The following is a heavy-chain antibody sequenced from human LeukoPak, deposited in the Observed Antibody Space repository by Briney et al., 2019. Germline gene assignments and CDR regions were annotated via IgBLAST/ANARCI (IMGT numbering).Heavy chain of an antibody. D-gene: IGHD7-27*01. CDR1: GFTFSDYW. Sequence: GGSLRLSCIVSGFTFSDYWMHWVRQGPGKGLVWVSRIKSDGRSITYADSVKGRFTISRDNAGNTLFLQMNSLRAEDTAVYYCVRGGPLGTGDYWGQGTLVTVSS. J-gene: IGHJ4*02. CDR3: VRGGPLGTGDY. V-gene: IGHV3-74*01. CDR2: IKSDGRSI.